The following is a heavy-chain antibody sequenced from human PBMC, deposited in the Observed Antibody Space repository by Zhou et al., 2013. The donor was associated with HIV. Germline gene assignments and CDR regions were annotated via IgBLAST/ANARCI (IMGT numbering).Heavy chain of an antibody. J-gene: IGHJ4*02. Sequence: QVQLVQSGAEVKKPGSSVKVSCKSSGGTFTDYPISWVRQAPGQGLEWVGGIIPIFGSANYAQRFQGRVAITADEATSTAYLELSSLRSEDTAVYYCARELHFDYWGQGTLVTVSS. CDR2: IIPIFGSA. D-gene: IGHD4-4*01. CDR1: GGTFTDYP. V-gene: IGHV1-69*12. CDR3: ARELHFDY.